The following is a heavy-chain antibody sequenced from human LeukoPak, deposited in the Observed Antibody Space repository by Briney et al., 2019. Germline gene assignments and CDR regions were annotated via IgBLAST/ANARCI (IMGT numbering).Heavy chain of an antibody. D-gene: IGHD3-22*01. CDR2: ISGSAGST. Sequence: GGSLRLSCAASGFTFSSYAMSWVRQAPGKGLEWVSCISGSAGSTYYADSVKGRFTISRDNSKNTLYLQMNSLRVEDTAVYYCAKDGKEYYSDSSGFSDYWGQGTLVTVSS. CDR1: GFTFSSYA. V-gene: IGHV3-23*01. J-gene: IGHJ4*02. CDR3: AKDGKEYYSDSSGFSDY.